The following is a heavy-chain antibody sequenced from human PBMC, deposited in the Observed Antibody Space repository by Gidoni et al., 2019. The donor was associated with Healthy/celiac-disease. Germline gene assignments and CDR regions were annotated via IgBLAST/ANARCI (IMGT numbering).Heavy chain of an antibody. J-gene: IGHJ5*02. CDR3: AKDISSYCGGDCYPLGANWFDP. D-gene: IGHD2-21*02. Sequence: EVQLLESGGGLVQPGGSLRLSCAASGFTLSLYAMRWVRQAPGKGLEWVSAISGSGGSTYYADSVKGRFTISRDNSKNTLYLQMNSLRAEDTAVYYCAKDISSYCGGDCYPLGANWFDPWGQGTLVTVSS. CDR2: ISGSGGST. V-gene: IGHV3-23*01. CDR1: GFTLSLYA.